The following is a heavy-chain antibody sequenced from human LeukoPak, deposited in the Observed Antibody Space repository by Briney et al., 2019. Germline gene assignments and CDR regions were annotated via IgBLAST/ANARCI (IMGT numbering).Heavy chain of an antibody. Sequence: GASVKVSCKASGYTFTGYYMHWVRQAPGQGLEWMGWINPNSGGTNYAQKFQGRVTMTRDTSISTAYMELSRLRSVDTAVYYCARDSSRSHYYDSSGYYFNNWFDPWGQGTLVTVSS. CDR2: INPNSGGT. D-gene: IGHD3-22*01. J-gene: IGHJ5*02. V-gene: IGHV1-2*02. CDR3: ARDSSRSHYYDSSGYYFNNWFDP. CDR1: GYTFTGYY.